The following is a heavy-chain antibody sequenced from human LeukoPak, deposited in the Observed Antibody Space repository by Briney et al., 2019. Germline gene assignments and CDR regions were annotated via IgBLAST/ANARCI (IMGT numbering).Heavy chain of an antibody. J-gene: IGHJ6*02. CDR3: ARGAIMDV. CDR1: GFTLSSYW. Sequence: TGGSLRLSCAVSGFTLSSYWKNWVRQAPGKGLEWVANIRQDGSEKYYVDSVKGRFTISRDSAKNSLYQQMNSLRAEDTAVYYCARGAIMDVWGQGTTVTVSS. V-gene: IGHV3-7*01. CDR2: IRQDGSEK.